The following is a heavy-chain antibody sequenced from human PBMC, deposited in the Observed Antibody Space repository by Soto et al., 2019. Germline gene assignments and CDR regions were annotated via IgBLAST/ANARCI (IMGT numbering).Heavy chain of an antibody. CDR1: GYTFTGYY. J-gene: IGHJ6*03. D-gene: IGHD3-3*01. V-gene: IGHV1-2*04. Sequence: ASVKVSCKASGYTFTGYYMHWVRQAPGQGLEWMGWINPNSGGTNYAQKFKGWVTMTRDTSISTAYMELSRLRSDDTAVYYCARGIFGVVIPPPTTEKYYYYMDVWGKGTTVTVSS. CDR3: ARGIFGVVIPPPTTEKYYYYMDV. CDR2: INPNSGGT.